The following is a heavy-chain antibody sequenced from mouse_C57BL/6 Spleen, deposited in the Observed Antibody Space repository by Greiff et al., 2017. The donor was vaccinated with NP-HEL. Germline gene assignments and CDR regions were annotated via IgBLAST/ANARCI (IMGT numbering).Heavy chain of an antibody. V-gene: IGHV1-78*01. D-gene: IGHD2-4*01. J-gene: IGHJ3*01. CDR1: GYTFTDHT. CDR2: IYPRDGST. CDR3: ERGDYYDYGWFAY. Sequence: VQLQQSDAELVKPGASVKISCKVSGYTFTDHTIHWMKQRPEQGLEWIGYIYPRDGSTKYNEKLKGKATLTADKSASTAYMQLNSLKSEDSAVYFCERGDYYDYGWFAYWGQGTLVTFSA.